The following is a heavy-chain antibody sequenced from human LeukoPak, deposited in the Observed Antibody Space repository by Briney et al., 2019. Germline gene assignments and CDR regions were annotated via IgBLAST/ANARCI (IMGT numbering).Heavy chain of an antibody. CDR1: GFTFSDSA. D-gene: IGHD5-18*01. V-gene: IGHV3-23*01. Sequence: PWGSLRLSCAASGFTFSDSALTWVRQAPGKGLDWVSLISFSGANSYYADSVKGRFTISRDNSKNTLYLQMNSLRAEDTALYYCAKHQLDTAFHYWGQGALVTVSS. CDR3: AKHQLDTAFHY. CDR2: ISFSGANS. J-gene: IGHJ4*02.